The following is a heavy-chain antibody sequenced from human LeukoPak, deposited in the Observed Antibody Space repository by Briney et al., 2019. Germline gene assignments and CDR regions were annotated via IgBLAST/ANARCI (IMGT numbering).Heavy chain of an antibody. D-gene: IGHD1-26*01. Sequence: PGGSLRLSCAASGFTFSSYAMHWVRQAPGKGLVWVSRINSDGSITSYADSVEGRFTISRDNAKNTLYLQMNSLRAEDTAVYYCARGRVGPTLFDYWGQGTLVTVSS. CDR1: GFTFSSYA. CDR2: INSDGSIT. CDR3: ARGRVGPTLFDY. V-gene: IGHV3-74*01. J-gene: IGHJ4*02.